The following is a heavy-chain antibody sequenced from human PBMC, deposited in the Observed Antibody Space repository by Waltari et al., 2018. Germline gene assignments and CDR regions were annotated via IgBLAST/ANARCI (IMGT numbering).Heavy chain of an antibody. CDR1: GFTLNNYW. Sequence: EVQMAESGGGLVQPGGSLRLSCAASGFTLNNYWMSWVSQAPGKGLEWVAHMSPGGGEKYYVDSVKGRFSISRDNAKESLYLEMNSLRVEDTAVYFCAGWREAFSNYWGQGTLVTVSS. V-gene: IGHV3-7*03. J-gene: IGHJ4*02. CDR2: MSPGGGEK. CDR3: AGWREAFSNY. D-gene: IGHD3-10*01.